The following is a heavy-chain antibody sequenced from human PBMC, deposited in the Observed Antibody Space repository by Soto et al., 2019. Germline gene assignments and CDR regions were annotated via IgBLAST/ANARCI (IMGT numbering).Heavy chain of an antibody. J-gene: IGHJ4*02. CDR1: GFSLGPYG. D-gene: IGHD1-1*01. Sequence: PGGSLRLSCAVSGFSLGPYGVTWVRQTPEKGLEWVTGFSGGSGAIFYADSVRGRFTISRDSSTAYLQMNNPRPEDTAVYFCARWNGFGDSWGQGSLVTVSS. V-gene: IGHV3-23*01. CDR2: FSGGSGAI. CDR3: ARWNGFGDS.